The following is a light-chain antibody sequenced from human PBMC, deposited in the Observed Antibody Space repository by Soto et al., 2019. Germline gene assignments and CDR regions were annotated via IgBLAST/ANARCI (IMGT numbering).Light chain of an antibody. CDR1: GSDVGGYNY. Sequence: QSALTQPASVSGSPGQSITISCTGTGSDVGGYNYVSWYQHHPGKAPKLMIYDVSNRPSGVSNRFSGSKSGNTASLTISGLQAEDEADYYCRSYTSSSTYVFGTGTKVTVL. V-gene: IGLV2-14*03. CDR3: RSYTSSSTYV. J-gene: IGLJ1*01. CDR2: DVS.